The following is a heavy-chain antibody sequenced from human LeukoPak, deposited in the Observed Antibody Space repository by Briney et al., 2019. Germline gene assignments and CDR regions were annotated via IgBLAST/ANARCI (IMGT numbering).Heavy chain of an antibody. CDR2: IYSGGST. D-gene: IGHD3-22*01. V-gene: IGHV3-53*01. Sequence: SGGSLRLSCAASGFTVSSNYMSWVRQAPGKGLEWVSVIYSGGSTYYADSVKGRFTISRDNSKNTLYLQMSSLRAEDTAVYYCARVEGSSGYYQPWGQGTLVTVSS. CDR1: GFTVSSNY. CDR3: ARVEGSSGYYQP. J-gene: IGHJ5*02.